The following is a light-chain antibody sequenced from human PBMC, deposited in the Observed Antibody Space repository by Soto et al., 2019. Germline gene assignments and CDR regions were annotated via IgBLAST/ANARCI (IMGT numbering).Light chain of an antibody. CDR1: QHISSW. Sequence: DIQMTQSTSTLSASVGYRVTMACRASQHISSWLAWYQQKPGKAPKLLIYKASTLESGVPSRFSGSGSGTEFSLTISSLQPDDFATYYCQQYNLYSTFGPGTKVDIK. CDR2: KAS. J-gene: IGKJ3*01. CDR3: QQYNLYST. V-gene: IGKV1-5*03.